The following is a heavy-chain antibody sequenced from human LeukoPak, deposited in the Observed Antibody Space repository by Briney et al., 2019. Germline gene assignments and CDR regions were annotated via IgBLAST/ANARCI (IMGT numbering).Heavy chain of an antibody. CDR3: ARAESSGYYPPGY. D-gene: IGHD3-22*01. Sequence: GGSLRLSCAAFGFTFSSYSMNWVRQAPGKGLEWVSSISSSSSYIYYADSVKGRFTISRDNAKNSLYLQMNSLRAEDTAVYYCARAESSGYYPPGYWGQGTLVTVSS. CDR2: ISSSSSYI. CDR1: GFTFSSYS. J-gene: IGHJ4*02. V-gene: IGHV3-21*01.